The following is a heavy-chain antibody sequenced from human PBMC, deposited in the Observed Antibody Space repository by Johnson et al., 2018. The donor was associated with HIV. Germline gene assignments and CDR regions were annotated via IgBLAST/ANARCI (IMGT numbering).Heavy chain of an antibody. D-gene: IGHD2-15*01. CDR1: GFTFSRYW. Sequence: VQLVESGGGLVQPGGSLRLSCEVSGFTFSRYWMHWVRQAPGKGLVWVSGINSDGSSTDYADSVKGRFTISRDSAKSTLYLQMNSLRAEDTALYYCAKGWFGPGAFDIWGQGTMVTVSS. J-gene: IGHJ3*02. V-gene: IGHV3-74*01. CDR3: AKGWFGPGAFDI. CDR2: INSDGSST.